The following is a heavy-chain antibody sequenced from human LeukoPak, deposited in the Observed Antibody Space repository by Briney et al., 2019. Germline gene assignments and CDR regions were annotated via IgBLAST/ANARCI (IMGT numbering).Heavy chain of an antibody. D-gene: IGHD4-23*01. CDR3: ARDLPRVTQVLYSY. V-gene: IGHV1-18*01. J-gene: IGHJ4*02. CDR1: GYTFTSYG. Sequence: ASGKVSCKASGYTFTSYGISWVRQAPGQGLEWMGWISAYNGNTNYAQKLQGRVTMTTDTSTSTAYMELRSLRSDDTAVYYCARDLPRVTQVLYSYWGQGTLVTVSS. CDR2: ISAYNGNT.